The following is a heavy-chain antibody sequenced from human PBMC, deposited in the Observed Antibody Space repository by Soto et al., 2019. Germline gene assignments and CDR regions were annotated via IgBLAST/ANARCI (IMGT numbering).Heavy chain of an antibody. CDR3: ERQINYICES. CDR2: ISDYNGKT. V-gene: IGHV1-18*01. D-gene: IGHD4-4*01. Sequence: ASVKFSFQASVYTFSGYGVSWVRQAPGQGLEWMGWISDYNGKTYYAQKLQGRVTMTTETSTSTAYMKQRSMRTDDTAMYYCERQINYICESWGQGTQVTVSS. CDR1: VYTFSGYG. J-gene: IGHJ5*02.